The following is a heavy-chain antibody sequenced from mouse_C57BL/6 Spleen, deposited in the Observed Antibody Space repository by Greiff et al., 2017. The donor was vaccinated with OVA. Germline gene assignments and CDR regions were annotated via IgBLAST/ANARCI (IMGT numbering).Heavy chain of an antibody. CDR3: ARRIEYSNYEFAY. CDR2: IDPNSGGT. V-gene: IGHV1-72*01. J-gene: IGHJ3*01. CDR1: GYTFTSYW. D-gene: IGHD2-5*01. Sequence: QVQLQQPGAELVKPGASVKLSCKASGYTFTSYWMHWVKQRPGRGLEWIGRIDPNSGGTKYNEKFKSKATLTVDKPSSTAYMQLSSLTSEDSAVYYCARRIEYSNYEFAYWGQGTLVTVSA.